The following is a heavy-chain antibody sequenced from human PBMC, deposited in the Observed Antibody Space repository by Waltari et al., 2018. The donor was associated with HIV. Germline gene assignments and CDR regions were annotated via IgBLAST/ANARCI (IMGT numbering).Heavy chain of an antibody. V-gene: IGHV3-30-3*01. CDR3: ARDTHYGMDV. CDR1: GFTFSSSA. Sequence: QVQLVESGGGVVQPGKSLRLACAASGFTFSSSAMHWVRQAPGKGLEWVAVISYDGSNKYSAYSVKGRFTISRDNSKNTLYLQMNSLRAEDTAMYYCARDTHYGMDVWGQGTTVTVSS. CDR2: ISYDGSNK. J-gene: IGHJ6*02.